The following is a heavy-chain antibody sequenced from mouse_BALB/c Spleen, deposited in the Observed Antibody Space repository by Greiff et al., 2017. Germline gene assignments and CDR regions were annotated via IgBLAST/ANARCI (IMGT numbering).Heavy chain of an antibody. D-gene: IGHD2-4*01. CDR2: ISSGGGST. J-gene: IGHJ3*01. CDR3: ARQGLPAWFAY. Sequence: EVHLVESGGGLVKPGGSLKLSCAASGFAFSSYDMSWVRQTPEKRLEWVAYISSGGGSTYYPDTVKGRFTISRDNAKNTLYLQMSSLKSEDTAMYYCARQGLPAWFAYWGQGTLVTVSA. V-gene: IGHV5-12-1*01. CDR1: GFAFSSYD.